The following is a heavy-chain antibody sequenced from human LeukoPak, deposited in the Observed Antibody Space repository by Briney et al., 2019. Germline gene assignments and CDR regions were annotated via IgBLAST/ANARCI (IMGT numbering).Heavy chain of an antibody. V-gene: IGHV4-59*01. D-gene: IGHD4-17*01. Sequence: TTSETLSLTCTVSGGSISSYYWSWIRQPPGKGLEWIGYILSNGGTNYNPSLKSRVTISLDTSKNQFSLKLTSVTAADTVVYYCAREVDDYGDYWAQTWFDPWGQGTLVTVSS. J-gene: IGHJ5*02. CDR3: AREVDDYGDYWAQTWFDP. CDR1: GGSISSYY. CDR2: ILSNGGT.